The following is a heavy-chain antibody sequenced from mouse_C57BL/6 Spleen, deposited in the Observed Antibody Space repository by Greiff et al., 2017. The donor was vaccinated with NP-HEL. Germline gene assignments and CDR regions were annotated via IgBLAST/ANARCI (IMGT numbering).Heavy chain of an antibody. CDR2: INPSTGGT. CDR1: GYSFTGYY. CDR3: ARSGYSNYIAWFAY. D-gene: IGHD2-5*01. Sequence: EVQLQQSGPELVKPGASVKISCKASGYSFTGYYMNWVKQSPEKSLEWIGEINPSTGGTTYNQKFKAKATLTVDKSSSTAYMQLKSLTSEDSAVYYCARSGYSNYIAWFAYWGQGTLVTVSA. J-gene: IGHJ3*01. V-gene: IGHV1-42*01.